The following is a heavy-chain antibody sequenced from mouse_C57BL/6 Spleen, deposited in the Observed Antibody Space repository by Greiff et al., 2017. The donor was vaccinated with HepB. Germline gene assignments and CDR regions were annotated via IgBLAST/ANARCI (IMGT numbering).Heavy chain of an antibody. CDR1: GYTFTSYW. D-gene: IGHD2-4*01. Sequence: VQLQQSGTVLARPGASVKMSCKTSGYTFTSYWMHWVKQRPGQGLEWIGAIYPGNSDTSYNQKFKGKAKLTAVTSASTAYMELSSLTNEDSAVYYCTRGDDYDPWAMDYWGQGTSVTVSS. J-gene: IGHJ4*01. V-gene: IGHV1-5*01. CDR2: IYPGNSDT. CDR3: TRGDDYDPWAMDY.